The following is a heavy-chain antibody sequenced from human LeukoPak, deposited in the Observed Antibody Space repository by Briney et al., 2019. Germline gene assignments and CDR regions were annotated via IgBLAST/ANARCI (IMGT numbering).Heavy chain of an antibody. D-gene: IGHD5-18*01. J-gene: IGHJ4*02. CDR2: INDDTP. CDR1: GFSFNTYS. V-gene: IGHV3-23*01. Sequence: GGSLRLSCTTSGFSFNTYSMSWVRQSPGKGLEWVSAINDDTPYYTDSVKGRFTISRDNSKNTLYLQMNSLRAEDTAVYYCAKQVTLVDTAMVYFDYWGQGTLVTVSS. CDR3: AKQVTLVDTAMVYFDY.